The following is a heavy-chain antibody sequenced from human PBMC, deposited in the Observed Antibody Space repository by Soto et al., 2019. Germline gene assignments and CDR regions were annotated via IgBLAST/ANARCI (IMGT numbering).Heavy chain of an antibody. J-gene: IGHJ5*02. CDR3: AREDAARIERWFDA. V-gene: IGHV4-31*11. Sequence: QVQLQESGPRLVKPSQTLSLSCAVSGGSIISASYSWNWIRQSPGRGLEWIGHIYSSGRTYYNPYLKSRVSISVDTYNNQFSLKLTSVTAAYTAVYFCAREDAARIERWFDAWGQGILVNVSA. D-gene: IGHD6-6*01. CDR1: GGSIISASYS. CDR2: IYSSGRT.